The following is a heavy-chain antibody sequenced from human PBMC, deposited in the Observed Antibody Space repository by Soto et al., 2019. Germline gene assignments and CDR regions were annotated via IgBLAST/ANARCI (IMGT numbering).Heavy chain of an antibody. CDR1: GFSLSNARMG. V-gene: IGHV2-26*01. D-gene: IGHD3-10*01. J-gene: IGHJ6*03. CDR3: AVGVRGGYYYYYMDV. Sequence: GSGPTLVNPTETLTLTCTVSGFSLSNARMGVSWIRQPPGKALEWLAHIFSNDEKSYSTSLKSRLTISKDTSKSQVVLTMTNMDPVDTATYYCAVGVRGGYYYYYMDVWGKGTTVTVSS. CDR2: IFSNDEK.